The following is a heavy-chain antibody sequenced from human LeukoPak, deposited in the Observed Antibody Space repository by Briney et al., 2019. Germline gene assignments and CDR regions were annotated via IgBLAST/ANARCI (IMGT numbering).Heavy chain of an antibody. D-gene: IGHD6-19*01. CDR1: GGSFSGYY. V-gene: IGHV4-34*01. CDR2: INHSGST. CDR3: ARGRGIAVAGAIDY. Sequence: SETLSLTCAVYGGSFSGYYWTWIRQPPGKGLEWIGEINHSGSTNYNPSLKSRVTISVDTSKNQFSLKLSSVTAADTAVYYCARGRGIAVAGAIDYWGQGTLVTVSS. J-gene: IGHJ4*02.